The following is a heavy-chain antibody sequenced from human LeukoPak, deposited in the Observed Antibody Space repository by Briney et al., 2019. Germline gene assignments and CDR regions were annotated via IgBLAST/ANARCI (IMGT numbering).Heavy chain of an antibody. D-gene: IGHD3-10*01. CDR1: GFTFSSYW. Sequence: GGSLRLSCAASGFTFSSYWMSWVRQAPGKGLEWVANIKQDGSEKYYVDSVKGRFTISRDTAKNSLYLQMNSLRAEDTAVYYCARAAKYYYGSETYYFFDYWGQGTLVTVSS. V-gene: IGHV3-7*01. CDR2: IKQDGSEK. CDR3: ARAAKYYYGSETYYFFDY. J-gene: IGHJ4*02.